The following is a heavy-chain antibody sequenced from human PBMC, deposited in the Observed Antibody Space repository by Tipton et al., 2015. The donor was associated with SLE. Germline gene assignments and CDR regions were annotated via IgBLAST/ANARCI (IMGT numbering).Heavy chain of an antibody. CDR1: GYSFTSYW. D-gene: IGHD6-19*01. J-gene: IGHJ3*02. V-gene: IGHV5-51*03. CDR2: IYLGDSDT. CDR3: AHRGGSSGWPDAFYI. Sequence: QSGAEVKKPGESLKISCKGSGYSFTSYWIGWVRQMPGKGLEWMGIIYLGDSDTRYSPSFQGQVTISADKSISTAYLQWSSLKASDTAMYYCAHRGGSSGWPDAFYIWGQGTMVTVSS.